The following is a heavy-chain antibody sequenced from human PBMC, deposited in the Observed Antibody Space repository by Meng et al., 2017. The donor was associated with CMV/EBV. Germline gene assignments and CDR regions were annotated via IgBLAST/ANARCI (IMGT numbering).Heavy chain of an antibody. CDR1: GGSISSYY. CDR2: IYYSGST. V-gene: IGHV4-59*01. Sequence: SETLSLTCTVSGGSISSYYWSWIRQPPGKGLEWIGYIYYSGSTNYNPSLKSRVTISVDTSKNQFSLKLSSVTAADTAVYYCARDRGVLRFLEWTHPRVDRGPVWFDPWGQGTLVTV. D-gene: IGHD3-3*01. CDR3: ARDRGVLRFLEWTHPRVDRGPVWFDP. J-gene: IGHJ5*02.